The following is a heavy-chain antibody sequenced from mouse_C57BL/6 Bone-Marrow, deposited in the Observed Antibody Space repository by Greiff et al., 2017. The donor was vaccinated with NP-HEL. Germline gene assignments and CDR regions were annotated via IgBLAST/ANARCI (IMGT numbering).Heavy chain of an antibody. CDR3: ARGRAVDY. CDR1: GYTFTSYG. J-gene: IGHJ4*01. CDR2: IYPRSGNT. V-gene: IGHV1-81*01. D-gene: IGHD3-3*01. Sequence: VQLQQSGAELVRPGASVKLSCKASGYTFTSYGISWVKQRPGQGLEWIGVIYPRSGNTYYNEKFKGKATLTADKSSSTAYMELRSLTSEDSAVYFCARGRAVDYGGQGTSVTVSS.